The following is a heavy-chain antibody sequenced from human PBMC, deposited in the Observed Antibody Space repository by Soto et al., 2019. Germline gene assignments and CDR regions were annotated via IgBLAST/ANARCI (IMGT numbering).Heavy chain of an antibody. D-gene: IGHD6-19*01. J-gene: IGHJ5*02. CDR1: GDSYSISTYS. CDR3: AGMPYTSGLRFDP. V-gene: IGHV4-30-2*01. Sequence: LTLTCNMSGDSYSISTYSWSWIRQPPGKALQWIGFIYQSGVTSYNPSLASRVSISLDRSNNQCSLKLKSVTAADTAVYFCAGMPYTSGLRFDPWGPGTLVTVSS. CDR2: IYQSGVT.